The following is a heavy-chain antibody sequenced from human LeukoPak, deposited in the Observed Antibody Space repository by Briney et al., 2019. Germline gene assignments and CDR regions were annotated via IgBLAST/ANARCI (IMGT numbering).Heavy chain of an antibody. CDR2: ISAHDDNT. Sequence: ASVKVSCKASGYTFTNYGISWVRQAPGQGLEWMGWISAHDDNTNYAQKLQGRVTMTTDTSTSTAYMELRSLISDDTAVYYCARGGASVGYDYWGQGTLVTVSS. CDR3: ARGGASVGYDY. D-gene: IGHD1-26*01. V-gene: IGHV1-18*01. CDR1: GYTFTNYG. J-gene: IGHJ4*02.